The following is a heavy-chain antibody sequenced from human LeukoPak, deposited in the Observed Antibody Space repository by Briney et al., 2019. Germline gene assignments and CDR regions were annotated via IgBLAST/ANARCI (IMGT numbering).Heavy chain of an antibody. CDR1: GGSISSYY. CDR3: AREVAGTLNFDY. D-gene: IGHD6-19*01. Sequence: SETLSLTCTVSGGSISSYYWSWIRQPPGKGLEWIGYFYYTGSTNYNPSLKSRVTISGDTSKRQFSLKLRSLTAADTAVYYCAREVAGTLNFDYWGQGTLVTVSS. J-gene: IGHJ4*02. V-gene: IGHV4-59*01. CDR2: FYYTGST.